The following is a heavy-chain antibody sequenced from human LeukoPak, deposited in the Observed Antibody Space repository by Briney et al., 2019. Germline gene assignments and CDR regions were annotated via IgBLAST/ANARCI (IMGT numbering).Heavy chain of an antibody. CDR2: ISAYNGNT. D-gene: IGHD2-15*01. CDR1: GYTFTSYG. Sequence: ASVKVSCKASGYTFTSYGISWVRQAPGQGLEWMGWISAYNGNTNYAQKLQGRVTMTTDTSTSTAYMELRSLRSDDTAVYYCAREYSPHYYYYMDVWGKGTTVTVSS. J-gene: IGHJ6*03. V-gene: IGHV1-18*01. CDR3: AREYSPHYYYYMDV.